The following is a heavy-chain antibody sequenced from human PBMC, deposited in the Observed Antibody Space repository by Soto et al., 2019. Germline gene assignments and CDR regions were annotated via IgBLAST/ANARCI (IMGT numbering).Heavy chain of an antibody. CDR2: INAGTGDT. J-gene: IGHJ4*02. CDR3: ARGAYDFWSGYQHFES. V-gene: IGHV1-3*01. CDR1: GYTVTTYA. D-gene: IGHD3-3*01. Sequence: QVHLVQSGAEVKKPGASVKVSCKASGYTVTTYAIHWVRHAPGESLEWMGWINAGTGDTKSSQKFQGRFTITRDTSASTAYMELSSLTSEDTAIYYCARGAYDFWSGYQHFESWGQGSLVTVSS.